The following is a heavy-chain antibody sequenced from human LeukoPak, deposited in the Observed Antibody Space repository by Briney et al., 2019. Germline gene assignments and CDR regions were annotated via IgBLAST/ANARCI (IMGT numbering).Heavy chain of an antibody. J-gene: IGHJ4*02. Sequence: GSLRLSCAASGFTFSDYAMSWVRQAPGKGLEWASTISGSGGTTYYTDSVKGRFTISRDSSKNTLYLQMNSLRAEDTAVYYCAKRAGGYYFDYWGQGTLVTVSS. D-gene: IGHD3-10*01. CDR2: ISGSGGTT. CDR1: GFTFSDYA. V-gene: IGHV3-23*01. CDR3: AKRAGGYYFDY.